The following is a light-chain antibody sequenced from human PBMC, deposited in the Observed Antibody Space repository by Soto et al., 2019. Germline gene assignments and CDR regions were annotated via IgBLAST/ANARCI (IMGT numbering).Light chain of an antibody. V-gene: IGLV1-40*01. CDR1: SSNIGAGYD. CDR3: QSYDSSLYVV. J-gene: IGLJ2*01. CDR2: GNS. Sequence: QSVLTQPPSVSGAPGQRVTISCTGSSSNIGAGYDVHWYQQLPGTAPKLLIYGNSNRPSGVPDRFSGSKSGTSASLAITGLQAEDEADYYCQSYDSSLYVVFGGGTTLTVL.